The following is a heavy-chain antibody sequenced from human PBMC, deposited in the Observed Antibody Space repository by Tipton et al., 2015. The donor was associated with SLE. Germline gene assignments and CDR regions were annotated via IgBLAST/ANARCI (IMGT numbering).Heavy chain of an antibody. Sequence: LRLSCGVYGESFLGYFWTWIRQPPGKGLEWIGEIIHSGTTNYNPSLKSRVSISVDTSKNQFSLKLSSVTAADTAVYYCARVAPTEVFDYWGRGTLVTVSS. CDR3: ARVAPTEVFDY. J-gene: IGHJ4*02. CDR2: IIHSGTT. D-gene: IGHD1-1*01. V-gene: IGHV4-34*12. CDR1: GESFLGYF.